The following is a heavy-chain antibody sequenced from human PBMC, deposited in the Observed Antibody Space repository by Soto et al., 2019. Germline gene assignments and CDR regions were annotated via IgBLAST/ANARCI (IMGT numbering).Heavy chain of an antibody. Sequence: GGSLRLSCAASGFTFSSYWMSWVRQAPGKGLEWVANIKQDGSEKYYVDSVKGRFTISRDNAKNSLYLQMNSLRAEDTAVYYCARVFADIVLMVYAIPYYFDYWGQGTLVTVSS. CDR1: GFTFSSYW. CDR2: IKQDGSEK. J-gene: IGHJ4*02. D-gene: IGHD2-8*01. CDR3: ARVFADIVLMVYAIPYYFDY. V-gene: IGHV3-7*01.